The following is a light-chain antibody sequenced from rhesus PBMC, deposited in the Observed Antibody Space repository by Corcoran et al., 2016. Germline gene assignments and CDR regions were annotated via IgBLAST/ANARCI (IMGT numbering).Light chain of an antibody. Sequence: DVVMTQSPLSLPITPGQPASISCRSSQILLHRNGKTFLRWYQQKPGQPPRGLIYQGSNRDSGVPDRFSGTGAGTDCTLKISRVEAEDVGVYYCGQGTNVPYSFGQGTKVEIK. CDR3: GQGTNVPYS. V-gene: IGKV2-65*01. J-gene: IGKJ2*01. CDR1: QILLHRNGKTF. CDR2: QGS.